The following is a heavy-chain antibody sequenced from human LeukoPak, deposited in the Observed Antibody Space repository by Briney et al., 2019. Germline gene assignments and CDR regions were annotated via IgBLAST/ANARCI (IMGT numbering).Heavy chain of an antibody. CDR1: GFTFSSYA. Sequence: PGGSLRLSCAASGFTFSSYAMSWVRQAPGKGLEWVSAISGSGGSTYYADSVKGRFTISRDNSKNTLYLQMNSLRAEDTAVYYCARVKLRFLEMDVWGKGTTVTVSS. CDR3: ARVKLRFLEMDV. V-gene: IGHV3-23*01. CDR2: ISGSGGST. J-gene: IGHJ6*04. D-gene: IGHD3-3*01.